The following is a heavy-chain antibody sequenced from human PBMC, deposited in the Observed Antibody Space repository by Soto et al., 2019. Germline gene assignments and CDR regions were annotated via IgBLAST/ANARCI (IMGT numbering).Heavy chain of an antibody. D-gene: IGHD6-13*01. Sequence: DVQVVESGGGLVQPGGSLRLSCAASGFTVTGNYMSWVRQAPGKGLEWVSVIYNGGSTYYADSVKGRFTNSRHNSKNTPHLEMNSLRLEDTAVYYCARGVRGSLNWFDPWGLGTLVTVSS. CDR3: ARGVRGSLNWFDP. CDR1: GFTVTGNY. CDR2: IYNGGST. V-gene: IGHV3-53*04. J-gene: IGHJ5*02.